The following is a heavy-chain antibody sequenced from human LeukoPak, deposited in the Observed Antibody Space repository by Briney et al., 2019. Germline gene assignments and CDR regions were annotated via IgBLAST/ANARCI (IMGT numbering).Heavy chain of an antibody. CDR3: ARDRSMITFGGVIAPGSFDY. CDR1: GYTFTGYY. D-gene: IGHD3-16*02. Sequence: ASVKVSCKASGYTFTGYYMQWVRQAPGQGLEWMGWINPNSGGTNYAQKFQGRVTMTRDTSISTAYMELSRLRSDDTAVYYCARDRSMITFGGVIAPGSFDYWGQGTLVTVSS. V-gene: IGHV1-2*02. J-gene: IGHJ4*02. CDR2: INPNSGGT.